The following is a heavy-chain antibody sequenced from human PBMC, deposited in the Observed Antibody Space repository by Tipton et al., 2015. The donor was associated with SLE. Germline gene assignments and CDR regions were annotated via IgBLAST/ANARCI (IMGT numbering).Heavy chain of an antibody. Sequence: GSLRLSCAASGFTFSSYAMSWVRQAPGKGLEWVSAISGSGGSTYYPGSVKGRFTISRENAKNSLYLQMNSLRAGDTAVYYCARDRYYDSSGYYLRGYYYGMDVWGQGTTVTVSS. D-gene: IGHD3-22*01. CDR2: ISGSGGST. CDR3: ARDRYYDSSGYYLRGYYYGMDV. V-gene: IGHV3-23*01. J-gene: IGHJ6*02. CDR1: GFTFSSYA.